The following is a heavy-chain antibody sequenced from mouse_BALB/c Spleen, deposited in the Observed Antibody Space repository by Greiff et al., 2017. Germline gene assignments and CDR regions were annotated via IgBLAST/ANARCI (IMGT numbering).Heavy chain of an antibody. CDR2: ILPGSGST. Sequence: QVQLQQSGAELMKPGASVKISCKATGYTFSSYWIEWVKQRPGHGLEWIGEILPGSGSTNYNEKFKGKATFTADTSSNTAYMQLSSLTSEDSAVYYCARGDGSGAYWGQGTLVTVSA. CDR1: GYTFSSYW. CDR3: ARGDGSGAY. D-gene: IGHD1-1*01. V-gene: IGHV1-9*01. J-gene: IGHJ3*01.